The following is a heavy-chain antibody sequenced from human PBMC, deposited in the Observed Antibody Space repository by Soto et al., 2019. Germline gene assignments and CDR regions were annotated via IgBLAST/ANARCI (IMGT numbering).Heavy chain of an antibody. CDR3: ARAGIRVLMVYAMNWFDP. D-gene: IGHD2-8*01. V-gene: IGHV4-30-4*01. J-gene: IGHJ5*02. CDR1: GGSISSGDYY. Sequence: SETLSLTCTVSGGSISSGDYYWSWIRQPPGKGLEWIGYIYYSGSTYYNPSLKSRVTISVDTSKNQFSLKLSSVTAADTAVYYCARAGIRVLMVYAMNWFDPWGQGTLVTVS. CDR2: IYYSGST.